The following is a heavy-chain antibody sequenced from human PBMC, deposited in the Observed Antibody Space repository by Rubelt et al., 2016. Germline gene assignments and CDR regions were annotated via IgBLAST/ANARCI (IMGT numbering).Heavy chain of an antibody. J-gene: IGHJ4*02. D-gene: IGHD1-26*01. CDR1: GFIFSSYA. Sequence: EVQLLESGGSLVQPGGSLRLSCAASGFIFSSYAMSWVRQAPGKGLEWVSSISGSGGGTYYADSVKGRFTISRDNSKNTLYLQMSSLSAEDTAVYYCARDSQSGSYWSYYFDNWGQGTLVTVSS. V-gene: IGHV3-23*01. CDR3: ARDSQSGSYWSYYFDN. CDR2: ISGSGGGT.